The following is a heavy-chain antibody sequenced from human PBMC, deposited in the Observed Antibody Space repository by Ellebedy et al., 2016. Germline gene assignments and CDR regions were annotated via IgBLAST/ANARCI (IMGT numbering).Heavy chain of an antibody. CDR2: IMPIFGTP. CDR3: AGGAAQKYQVPGRFYYSYLDV. CDR1: GGAINSYV. J-gene: IGHJ6*03. V-gene: IGHV1-69*13. D-gene: IGHD2-2*01. Sequence: SVKVSCXASGGAINSYVINWVRQAPGQGLEWIGGIMPIFGTPNHAQKFQGRGTIPADELTTTAYMELSSLRSEDTAVYYCAGGAAQKYQVPGRFYYSYLDVWGNGTTVTVSS.